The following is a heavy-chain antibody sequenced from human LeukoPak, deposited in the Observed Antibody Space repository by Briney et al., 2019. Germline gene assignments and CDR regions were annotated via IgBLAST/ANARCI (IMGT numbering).Heavy chain of an antibody. D-gene: IGHD1-26*01. Sequence: GGSLRLSCAASGFTFNSYAMAWVRQAPEKGLEWVSSITDSGISTYYADSVKGRFTISRDNSKNTLYLQMNSLRAEDTAVYYCAKGSRGNYDYWGQGTLVTVSS. CDR3: AKGSRGNYDY. V-gene: IGHV3-23*01. CDR2: ITDSGIST. J-gene: IGHJ4*02. CDR1: GFTFNSYA.